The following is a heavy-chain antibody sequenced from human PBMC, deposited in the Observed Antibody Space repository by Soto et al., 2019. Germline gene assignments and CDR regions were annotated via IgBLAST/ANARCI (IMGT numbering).Heavy chain of an antibody. D-gene: IGHD6-6*01. CDR2: ISGSDAGT. J-gene: IGHJ6*02. CDR1: GFTFSSYA. Sequence: EVQLLESGGGLVQPGGSLRLSCAASGFTFSSYAMSWVRQAPGKGLECVSGISGSDAGTYYADSVKGRFTISRDNSKNTLYLQMNSLRAEDTAVYYCAKAIAARPGHYYGMDVWGQGTTVTVSS. CDR3: AKAIAARPGHYYGMDV. V-gene: IGHV3-23*01.